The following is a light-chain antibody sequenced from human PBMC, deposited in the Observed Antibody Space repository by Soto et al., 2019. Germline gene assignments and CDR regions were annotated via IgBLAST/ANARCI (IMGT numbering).Light chain of an antibody. CDR1: QSILYRSNNLNY. J-gene: IGKJ3*01. Sequence: DIVMTQSPDSVAVSLGERATINCKSSQSILYRSNNLNYLAWYQQKPGQPPKLLIYWASTRESGVPDRFSGSGSGTDFTLTISSLQAEDVAVHYCHQHHSIPSTFGPGTKVEIK. CDR2: WAS. CDR3: HQHHSIPST. V-gene: IGKV4-1*01.